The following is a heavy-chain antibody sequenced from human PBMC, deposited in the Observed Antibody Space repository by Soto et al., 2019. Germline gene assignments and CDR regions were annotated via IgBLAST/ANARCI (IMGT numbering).Heavy chain of an antibody. D-gene: IGHD3-9*01. Sequence: QVQLQESGPGLVKPSETLSLTCTVSGGSISSYYWSWIRQTPGKGLEWIGYIFYFGGTNYNPSLKSRVTLSIDTSKNQLSLKLSSVTAADTAVYYCARHSPDFDWLSQFDYWGQGTLVTVSS. CDR3: ARHSPDFDWLSQFDY. CDR2: IFYFGGT. J-gene: IGHJ4*02. CDR1: GGSISSYY. V-gene: IGHV4-59*08.